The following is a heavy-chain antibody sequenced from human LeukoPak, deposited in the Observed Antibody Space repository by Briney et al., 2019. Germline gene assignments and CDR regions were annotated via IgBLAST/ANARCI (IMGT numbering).Heavy chain of an antibody. CDR3: AKSGAAAGTGGY. CDR2: ISGSGGST. V-gene: IGHV3-23*01. D-gene: IGHD6-13*01. J-gene: IGHJ4*02. CDR1: GFTFSSYA. Sequence: PGGSLRLSCAASGFTFSSYAMSWVRQAPGKRLEWVSAISGSGGSTYCADSVKGRFTISRDNSKNTLYPQMNSLRAEDTAVYYCAKSGAAAGTGGYWGQGTLVTVSS.